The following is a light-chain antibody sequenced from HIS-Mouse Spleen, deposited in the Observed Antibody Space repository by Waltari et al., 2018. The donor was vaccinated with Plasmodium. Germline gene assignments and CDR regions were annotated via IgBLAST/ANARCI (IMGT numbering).Light chain of an antibody. Sequence: SYELTQPPSVSVSPGQTARIPCSGDALPKQYAYWYQQKTGQAPVMGIYKDSGRHSGIPELFSGSSSGTTVTLTISGGQAEDEADYYCQSADSSGTYRVFGGGTKLTVL. J-gene: IGLJ2*01. CDR2: KDS. V-gene: IGLV3-25*03. CDR3: QSADSSGTYRV. CDR1: ALPKQY.